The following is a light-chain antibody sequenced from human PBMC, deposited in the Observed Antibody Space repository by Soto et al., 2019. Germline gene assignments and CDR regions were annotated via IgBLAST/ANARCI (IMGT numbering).Light chain of an antibody. CDR2: MIS. Sequence: DFVMTQTPLSSPVTLGQPASISCRSSQSLVHSDGNSYLSWLHQRPGQPPRLLIYMISNRFSGVPDRVSGSGAGTDFKLKISRLEPEDVGVYYCMQATQPYTFGQGTKLAIK. CDR1: QSLVHSDGNSY. J-gene: IGKJ2*01. CDR3: MQATQPYT. V-gene: IGKV2-24*01.